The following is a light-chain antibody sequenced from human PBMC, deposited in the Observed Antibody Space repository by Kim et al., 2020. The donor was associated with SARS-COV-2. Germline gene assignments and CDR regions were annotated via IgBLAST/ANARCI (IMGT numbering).Light chain of an antibody. J-gene: IGKJ1*01. CDR2: GAS. CDR3: QQYNNWPPRT. CDR1: QSVSSN. Sequence: SPGESATLSCRASQSVSSNVAWYQHKPGQAPRLLMYGASTRATGIPARFSGSGSGTEFTLTISSLQSEDFAVYYCQQYNNWPPRTFGQGTKVDIK. V-gene: IGKV3-15*01.